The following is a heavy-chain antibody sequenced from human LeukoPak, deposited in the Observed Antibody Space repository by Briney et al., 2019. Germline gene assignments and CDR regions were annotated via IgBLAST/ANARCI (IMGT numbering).Heavy chain of an antibody. CDR3: ARDRYCTITKCSNWLDP. CDR1: GYSFTSYG. Sequence: ASVKVSCKASGYSFTSYGISWVRQAPGQGLEWMGWISAYNGNTNYAQKLQGRVTMTIETSTSTAYMEVRSLRSDDTAVYYCARDRYCTITKCSNWLDPWGQGTLVTVSS. CDR2: ISAYNGNT. J-gene: IGHJ5*02. V-gene: IGHV1-18*01. D-gene: IGHD2-2*01.